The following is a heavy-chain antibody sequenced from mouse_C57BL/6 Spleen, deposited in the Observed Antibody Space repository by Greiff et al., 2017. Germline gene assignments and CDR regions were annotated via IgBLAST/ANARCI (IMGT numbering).Heavy chain of an antibody. CDR1: GFTFSNYW. Sequence: EVKVVESGGGLVQPGGSMKLSCVASGFTFSNYWMNWVRQSPEKGLEWVAQIRLKSDNYATHYAESVKGRFTISRDDSKSSVYLQMNNLRAEDTGIYYCTGYDGNYLYYFDYWGQGTTLTVSS. CDR3: TGYDGNYLYYFDY. V-gene: IGHV6-3*01. D-gene: IGHD2-3*01. J-gene: IGHJ2*01. CDR2: IRLKSDNYAT.